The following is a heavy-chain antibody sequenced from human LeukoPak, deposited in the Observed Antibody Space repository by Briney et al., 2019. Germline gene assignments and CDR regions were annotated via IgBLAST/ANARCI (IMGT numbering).Heavy chain of an antibody. CDR3: ARDLTEGWYIPFDY. D-gene: IGHD6-19*01. CDR2: ISSSSSYI. Sequence: GGSLRLSCAASGFTVSSNYMNWVRQAPGKGLEWVSSISSSSSYIYYADSVKGRFTFSRDNAKNSLYLQMSSLGAEDTAVYYWARDLTEGWYIPFDYWGQGTLVTVS. CDR1: GFTVSSNY. J-gene: IGHJ4*02. V-gene: IGHV3-21*01.